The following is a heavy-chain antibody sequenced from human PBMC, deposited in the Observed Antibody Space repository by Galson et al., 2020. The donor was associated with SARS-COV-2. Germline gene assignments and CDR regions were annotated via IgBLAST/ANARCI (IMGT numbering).Heavy chain of an antibody. J-gene: IGHJ2*01. V-gene: IGHV3-13*01. CDR3: ARNLFYYGSGSHYWYFDL. CDR1: GFTFSSYD. Sequence: GESLKISCAASGFTFSSYDMHWVRQATGKGLEWVSAIGTAGDTYYPGSVKGRFTISRENAKNSLYLQMNSLRAGDTAVYYCARNLFYYGSGSHYWYFDLWGRGTLVTVSS. D-gene: IGHD3-10*01. CDR2: IGTAGDT.